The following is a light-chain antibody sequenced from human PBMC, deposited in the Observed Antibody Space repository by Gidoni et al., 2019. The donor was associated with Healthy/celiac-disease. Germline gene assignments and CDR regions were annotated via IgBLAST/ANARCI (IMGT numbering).Light chain of an antibody. Sequence: SYVLTQPPSVSVAPGKTARITCGGNNIGSKSVHWYQPKPGQAPVLVIYYDSDRPSGIPERFSGSNSGNTATLTISRVEAGDEADYYCQVWDSSSDLRVFGGGTKLTVL. J-gene: IGLJ3*02. CDR3: QVWDSSSDLRV. V-gene: IGLV3-21*04. CDR1: NIGSKS. CDR2: YDS.